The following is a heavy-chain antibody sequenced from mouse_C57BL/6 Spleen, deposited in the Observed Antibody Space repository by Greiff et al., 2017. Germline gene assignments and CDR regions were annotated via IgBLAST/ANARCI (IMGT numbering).Heavy chain of an antibody. D-gene: IGHD1-1*01. J-gene: IGHJ4*01. CDR2: IYPRDGST. Sequence: QVQLKQSGPELVKPGASVKLSCKASGYTFTSYDINWVKQRPGQGLEWIGWIYPRDGSTKYNEKFKDKATLTVDTSSSTAYMELHSLTSEDSAVYFCAPYYGSSYGYAMDYWGQGTSVTVSS. V-gene: IGHV1-85*01. CDR3: APYYGSSYGYAMDY. CDR1: GYTFTSYD.